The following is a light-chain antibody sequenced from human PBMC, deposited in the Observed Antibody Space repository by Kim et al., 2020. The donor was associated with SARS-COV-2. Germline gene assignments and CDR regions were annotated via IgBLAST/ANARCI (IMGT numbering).Light chain of an antibody. CDR1: SLRSYY. Sequence: SELTQDPAVSVALGQTVRITCQGDSLRSYYVTWYQQRPRQAPVLVIYGRNNRASGIPDRFSGSTSGNTASLTISGAQAEDEADFYCQSRDSGGNVLFGGGTQLTVL. CDR2: GRN. J-gene: IGLJ2*01. V-gene: IGLV3-19*01. CDR3: QSRDSGGNVL.